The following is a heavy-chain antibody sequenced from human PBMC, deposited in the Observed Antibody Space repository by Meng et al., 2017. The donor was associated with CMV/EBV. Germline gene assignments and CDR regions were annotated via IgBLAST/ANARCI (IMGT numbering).Heavy chain of an antibody. D-gene: IGHD4-11*01. V-gene: IGHV3-7*01. CDR1: GFTFSSYW. Sequence: GESLKISCAASGFTFSSYWMSWVRQAPGKGLEWVANIKQDGSEKYYVDSVKGRFTISRDNAKNSLYLQMNSLRAEDTAVNYCASCSNYRGLYYYYYYGMDVWGQGTTVTVSS. CDR2: IKQDGSEK. CDR3: ASCSNYRGLYYYYYYGMDV. J-gene: IGHJ6*02.